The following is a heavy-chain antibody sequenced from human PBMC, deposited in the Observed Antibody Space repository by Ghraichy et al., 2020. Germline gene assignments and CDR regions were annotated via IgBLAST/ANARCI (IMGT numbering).Heavy chain of an antibody. D-gene: IGHD3-3*01. V-gene: IGHV3-23*01. Sequence: GGSLRLSCAASGFTFSTYAMSWVRQAPGKGLEWVSTISGSAGTTYYAESVKGRFTISRDNPRNTLYLQMNGLRAEDTAVYYCAKVGVVTEYYFDFWGQGTLVTISS. CDR2: ISGSAGTT. J-gene: IGHJ4*02. CDR1: GFTFSTYA. CDR3: AKVGVVTEYYFDF.